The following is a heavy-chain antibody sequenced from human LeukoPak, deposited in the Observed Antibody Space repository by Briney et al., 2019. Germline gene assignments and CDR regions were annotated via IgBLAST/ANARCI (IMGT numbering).Heavy chain of an antibody. CDR2: IHSGGST. J-gene: IGHJ4*02. CDR1: GFTVSSNY. CDR3: VGDLSGYCV. D-gene: IGHD3-10*01. Sequence: GGSLRLSCAASGFTVSSNYMSWVRQAPGKGLEWVSIIHSGGSTYYAGSVKGRFTISKDNSKNTLYLQMNSLRAEDTAVYYCVGDLSGYCVWGQGTLVTVSS. V-gene: IGHV3-53*01.